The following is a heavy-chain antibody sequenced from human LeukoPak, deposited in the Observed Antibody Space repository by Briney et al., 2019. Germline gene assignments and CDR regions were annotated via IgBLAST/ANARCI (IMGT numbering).Heavy chain of an antibody. Sequence: GESLKISCKGSGYSFTSYWIGWVRQMPGKGLEWMGIIYPGDSDTRYSPSFQGQVTISADKSISTAYLQWSSLKASDTAMYYCARQRKGLGYCSGTSCPRYLDYWGQGTLVTVSS. V-gene: IGHV5-51*01. D-gene: IGHD2-2*01. CDR3: ARQRKGLGYCSGTSCPRYLDY. J-gene: IGHJ4*02. CDR2: IYPGDSDT. CDR1: GYSFTSYW.